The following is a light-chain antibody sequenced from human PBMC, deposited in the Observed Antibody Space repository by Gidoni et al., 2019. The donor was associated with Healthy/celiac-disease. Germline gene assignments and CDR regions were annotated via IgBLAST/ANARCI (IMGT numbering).Light chain of an antibody. Sequence: EIVLTQSPATLSLSPGESATLSCRASQSVSSYLAWYQQQPGQAPMLLIYDASNRATGIPARFRGSGSGTDFTLTISSLEPEDFAVYYCQQRSNWRGVTFGPGTKVDIK. CDR1: QSVSSY. J-gene: IGKJ3*01. CDR3: QQRSNWRGVT. V-gene: IGKV3-11*01. CDR2: DAS.